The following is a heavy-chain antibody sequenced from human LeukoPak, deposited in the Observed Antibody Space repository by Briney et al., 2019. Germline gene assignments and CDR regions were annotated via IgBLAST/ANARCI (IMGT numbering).Heavy chain of an antibody. CDR3: ARVRSYDSTGSYYDGGGDFDY. V-gene: IGHV4-39*07. CDR1: ISSRTYY. D-gene: IGHD3-22*01. J-gene: IGHJ4*02. Sequence: SETLSLTCTAISSRTYYWGWIRQSPGQGLERIGNIYYSGTTYYTQSLKSRVTISLNTSTNQLSLSQSSVTAADTAVYYCARVRSYDSTGSYYDGGGDFDYWGQGTLVTVSS. CDR2: IYYSGTT.